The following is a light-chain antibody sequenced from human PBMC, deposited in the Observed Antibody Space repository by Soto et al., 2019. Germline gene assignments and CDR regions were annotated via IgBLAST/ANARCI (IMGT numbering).Light chain of an antibody. V-gene: IGKV1-39*01. CDR3: QHSYSSPT. Sequence: DIQVTQSPSSLSASVGDRVTITCRASQNIFTYLNWYQQRPGQAPNLLIYATSNLQSGVPSRFSGSGSGTDFTLTISSLQTEDFATYYCQHSYSSPTFGQGTMVEIK. J-gene: IGKJ2*01. CDR1: QNIFTY. CDR2: ATS.